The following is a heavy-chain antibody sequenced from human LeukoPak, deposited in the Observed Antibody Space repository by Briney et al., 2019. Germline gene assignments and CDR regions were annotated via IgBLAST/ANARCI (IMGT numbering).Heavy chain of an antibody. CDR3: AKAIRDYYDSVDY. V-gene: IGHV4-4*02. CDR1: GGSISSSNW. Sequence: KPSGTLSLTCAVSGGSISSSNWWSWVRPPPGKGLEWIGEIYHSGSTNYNPSLKSRVTISVDKSKNQFSLKLSSVTAADTAVYHCAKAIRDYYDSVDYWGQGTLVTVSS. CDR2: IYHSGST. J-gene: IGHJ4*02. D-gene: IGHD3-22*01.